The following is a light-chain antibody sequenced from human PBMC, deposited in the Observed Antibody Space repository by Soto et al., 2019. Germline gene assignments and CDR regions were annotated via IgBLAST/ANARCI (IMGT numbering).Light chain of an antibody. CDR2: GAL. CDR3: QQYGSSPIT. J-gene: IGKJ5*01. V-gene: IGKV3-20*01. CDR1: QSVSKSF. Sequence: EIVLTQSPGTLSMSPGERVALSCRASQSVSKSFVAWYQQKPGQAPRLLIYGALSRATGIPDRFSGSGSGTDFTLTISRLEPEDFAVYYCQQYGSSPITFGQGT.